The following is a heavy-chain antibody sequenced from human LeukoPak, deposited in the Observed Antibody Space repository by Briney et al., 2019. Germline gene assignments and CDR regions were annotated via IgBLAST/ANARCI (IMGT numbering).Heavy chain of an antibody. CDR2: IYYSGST. Sequence: SETLSLTCTVSGGSISSSSYYWGWIRQPPGKGLEWIGSIYYSGSTYYNPSLKSRVTISVDTSKNQFSVKLSSVTAADTAVYYCERHAGSSGYYFDYWGQGTLVTVSS. CDR3: ERHAGSSGYYFDY. V-gene: IGHV4-39*01. D-gene: IGHD3-22*01. CDR1: GGSISSSSYY. J-gene: IGHJ4*02.